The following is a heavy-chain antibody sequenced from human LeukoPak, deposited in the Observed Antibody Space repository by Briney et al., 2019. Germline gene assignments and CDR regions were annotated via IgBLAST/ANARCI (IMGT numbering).Heavy chain of an antibody. Sequence: PSETLSLTCTVSGGSISSYYWSWIRQPAGKGLEWIGRIYTSGSTNYNPPPKSRVTMSVDTSKNHFSLKLSSVTAADTAVYYCAGGGFLEWLPGGYYYGMDVWGQGTTVTVSS. CDR1: GGSISSYY. D-gene: IGHD3-3*01. J-gene: IGHJ6*02. V-gene: IGHV4-4*07. CDR3: AGGGFLEWLPGGYYYGMDV. CDR2: IYTSGST.